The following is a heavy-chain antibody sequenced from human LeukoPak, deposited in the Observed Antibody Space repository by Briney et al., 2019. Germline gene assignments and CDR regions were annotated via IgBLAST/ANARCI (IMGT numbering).Heavy chain of an antibody. CDR2: ISGGDTST. CDR3: AKNLNGGNTHSDY. CDR1: GFTFSSYA. V-gene: IGHV3-23*01. D-gene: IGHD4-23*01. J-gene: IGHJ4*02. Sequence: GGSLRLSCAASGFTFSSYAMNWVRQAPGKGLEWVSTISGGDTSTFYADSVKGRFAISRDNSKNTLYLQMNNLRAEDTAVYYCAKNLNGGNTHSDYWGQGTLVTVSS.